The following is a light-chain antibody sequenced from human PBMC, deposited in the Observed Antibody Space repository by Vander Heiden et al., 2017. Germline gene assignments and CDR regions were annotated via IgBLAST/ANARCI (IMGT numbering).Light chain of an antibody. CDR1: SSNIGSNY. Sequence: HSVLTQSPSASGPPGQRVTISCSGSSSNIGSNYVYWYQQLPGTAPKLLIYRSNQRPSGVPDRFSASKSGTSASLAISGLRSEDEADYYCTAWDDSLNDVLFGGGTQLTVL. V-gene: IGLV1-47*01. J-gene: IGLJ2*01. CDR3: TAWDDSLNDVL. CDR2: RSN.